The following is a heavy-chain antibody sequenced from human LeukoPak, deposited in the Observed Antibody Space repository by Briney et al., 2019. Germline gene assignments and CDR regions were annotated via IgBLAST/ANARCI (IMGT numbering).Heavy chain of an antibody. D-gene: IGHD3-22*01. CDR3: AKDLRRAYYYDSSGYYNY. CDR1: GFTFSSYA. Sequence: GGSLRLSCAASGFTFSSYAMSWVRQAPGKGLEWVSAISGSGGSTYYADSVKGRFTISRDNSKNTLYLQMNSLRAEDTAVYYCAKDLRRAYYYDSSGYYNYWGQGTLSPSPQ. J-gene: IGHJ4*02. V-gene: IGHV3-23*01. CDR2: ISGSGGST.